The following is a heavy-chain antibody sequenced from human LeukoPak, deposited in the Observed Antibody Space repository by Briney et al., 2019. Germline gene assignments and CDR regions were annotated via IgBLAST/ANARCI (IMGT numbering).Heavy chain of an antibody. V-gene: IGHV3-74*01. Sequence: GGSLRLSCAASGFTFSSYWMHWVRQAPGKGLVWVSHINSDGSSTTYADSVKGRFTISRDNSKNTLYLQMNSLRAEDTAVYYCAKDRGDYYDSSGYSYFDYWGQGTLVTVSS. CDR3: AKDRGDYYDSSGYSYFDY. D-gene: IGHD3-22*01. CDR2: INSDGSST. CDR1: GFTFSSYW. J-gene: IGHJ4*02.